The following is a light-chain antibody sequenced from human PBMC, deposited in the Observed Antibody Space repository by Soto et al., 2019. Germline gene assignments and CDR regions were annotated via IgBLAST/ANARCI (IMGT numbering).Light chain of an antibody. CDR1: RNIISN. V-gene: IGKV3-15*01. CDR3: QQYYTWPRGT. CDR2: FAS. Sequence: EIVLTQSPVTLSVSPGERVTLSCRANRNIISNLAWYQQKPGQAPRLLIFFASTRATGVPDRFSGSGSGTDFTLTISSLQSADFGVYYCQQYYTWPRGTFGQGTKVDIK. J-gene: IGKJ1*01.